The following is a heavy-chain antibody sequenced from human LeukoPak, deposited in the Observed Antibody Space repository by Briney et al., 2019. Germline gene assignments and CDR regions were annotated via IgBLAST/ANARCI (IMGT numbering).Heavy chain of an antibody. D-gene: IGHD3-16*01. J-gene: IGHJ4*02. V-gene: IGHV3-33*01. CDR3: ARDIYDYVWGSYHVFDY. CDR1: GFTFSSYG. CDR2: IWYDGSNK. Sequence: GRSLRLSCAASGFTFSSYGMHWVRQAPGKGLEWVAVIWYDGSNKYYADSVKGRFTISRDNSKNTLYLQMNSLRAEDTAVYYCARDIYDYVWGSYHVFDYWGQGTLVTVSS.